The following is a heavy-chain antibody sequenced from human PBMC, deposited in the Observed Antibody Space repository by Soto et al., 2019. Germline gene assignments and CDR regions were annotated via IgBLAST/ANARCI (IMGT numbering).Heavy chain of an antibody. D-gene: IGHD1-26*01. CDR2: INAGNGNT. CDR3: ARSRASDSGSYLLDY. CDR1: GYTFTSYA. J-gene: IGHJ4*02. Sequence: VKVSCKASGYTFTSYAMHWVRQAPGQRLEWMGWINAGNGNTKYSQKFQGRVTMTRDTSTSTAYMELSSLRSEDTAVYYCARSRASDSGSYLLDYWGQGTLVTVSS. V-gene: IGHV1-3*01.